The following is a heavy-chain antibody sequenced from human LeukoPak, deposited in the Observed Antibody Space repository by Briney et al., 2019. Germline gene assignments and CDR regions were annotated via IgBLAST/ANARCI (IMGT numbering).Heavy chain of an antibody. V-gene: IGHV3-21*01. CDR3: AGDSVPYYYDSSGLPPD. CDR2: ISSSSSYI. D-gene: IGHD3-22*01. CDR1: GFTFSSYS. J-gene: IGHJ4*02. Sequence: GGSLRLSCAASGFTFSSYSMNWVRQAPGKGLEWVSSISSSSSYIYYADSVKGRFTISRDNAKNSLYLQMNSLRAEDTAVYYCAGDSVPYYYDSSGLPPDWGQGTLVTVSS.